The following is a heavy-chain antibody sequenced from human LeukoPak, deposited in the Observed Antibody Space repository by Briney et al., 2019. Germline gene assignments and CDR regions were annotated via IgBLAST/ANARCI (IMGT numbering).Heavy chain of an antibody. CDR2: VHYTGTT. D-gene: IGHD7-27*01. Sequence: SETLSLTCIVSVGSLSSYYWIWIRQPPGKGLEWIGYVHYTGTTNYNPSLKSRVTISVDTSKNQFSLKLSSVTAADTAVYYCARHENWGSSKGDSFHIWGQGKMVTVSS. V-gene: IGHV4-59*08. CDR3: ARHENWGSSKGDSFHI. CDR1: VGSLSSYY. J-gene: IGHJ3*02.